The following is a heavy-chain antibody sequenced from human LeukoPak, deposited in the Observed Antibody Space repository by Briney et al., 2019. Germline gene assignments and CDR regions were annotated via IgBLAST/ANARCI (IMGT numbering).Heavy chain of an antibody. V-gene: IGHV4-59*12. Sequence: PSETLSLTCTVSGGSISSYYWSWIRQPPGKGLKWIGNIYYSGYTTYSPSLRSRVTISLDTSKNQFSLNLSSVTAADTALYYCARDRPGSYFDYWGQGTLVTVSS. J-gene: IGHJ4*02. CDR2: IYYSGYT. CDR1: GGSISSYY. CDR3: ARDRPGSYFDY. D-gene: IGHD1-26*01.